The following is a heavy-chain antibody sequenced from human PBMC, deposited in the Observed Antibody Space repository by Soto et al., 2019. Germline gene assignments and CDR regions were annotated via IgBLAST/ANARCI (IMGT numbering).Heavy chain of an antibody. Sequence: GGSLRLSCAASGFTSSSSAMNWVRQAPGKWLGWVAALSGSGGVTYHADSVKGRFTISRDNSKNTLYLQMNSLRAEDTALYYCAKGTRSVRRTFDYWGQGXLVTVYS. CDR1: GFTSSSSA. CDR3: AKGTRSVRRTFDY. V-gene: IGHV3-23*01. D-gene: IGHD2-8*01. CDR2: LSGSGGVT. J-gene: IGHJ4*02.